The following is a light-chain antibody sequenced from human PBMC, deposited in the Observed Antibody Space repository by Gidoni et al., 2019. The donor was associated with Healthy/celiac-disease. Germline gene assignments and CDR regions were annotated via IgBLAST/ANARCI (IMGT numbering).Light chain of an antibody. CDR3: QQYDNLPYT. Sequence: DIQMTQSPSSLSASVGDRVTITCQASQDISNYLNWYQQKPGKATKLLIYDASNLETGVPSRFSGSGSWTDFTFTISSLQPEDIATYYCQQYDNLPYTFGQGTKLEIK. CDR1: QDISNY. J-gene: IGKJ2*01. V-gene: IGKV1-33*01. CDR2: DAS.